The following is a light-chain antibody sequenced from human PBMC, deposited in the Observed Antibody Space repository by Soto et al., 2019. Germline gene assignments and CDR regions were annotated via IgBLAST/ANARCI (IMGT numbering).Light chain of an antibody. CDR1: RANIGSNT. Sequence: QSVLTQPPSVSGTPGQKVTISCSGSRANIGSNTVNWYQHLPGTVPKLLIYSNNQRPSGVPDRFSGSKSGTSAFLAISGLQSEDEADYYCAAWEDSLNPSFVFGTGTKLTVL. J-gene: IGLJ1*01. CDR3: AAWEDSLNPSFV. CDR2: SNN. V-gene: IGLV1-44*01.